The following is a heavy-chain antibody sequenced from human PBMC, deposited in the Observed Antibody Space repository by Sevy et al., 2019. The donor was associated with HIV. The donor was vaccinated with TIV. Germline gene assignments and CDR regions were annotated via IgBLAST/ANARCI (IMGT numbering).Heavy chain of an antibody. Sequence: GGSLRLSCEASAFIFSSYVRNWVRQAPGKGLEWVSSISGSGGRNYAGSVKGGFTISRDNSKNTLYLQMMSLRVEDTAVYYCAKDRDGGWYGDGMDVWGQGTTVTVSS. CDR3: AKDRDGGWYGDGMDV. CDR1: AFIFSSYV. J-gene: IGHJ6*02. CDR2: ISGSGGR. D-gene: IGHD6-19*01. V-gene: IGHV3-23*01.